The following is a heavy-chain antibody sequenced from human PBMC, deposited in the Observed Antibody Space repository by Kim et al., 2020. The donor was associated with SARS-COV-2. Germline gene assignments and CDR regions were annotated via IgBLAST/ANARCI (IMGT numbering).Heavy chain of an antibody. V-gene: IGHV4-34*01. Sequence: NSNPSRKSRFTISVDTSKDQFSLKLRSVTAADTAVYYCARGRGYDYTFLRWGQGTLVTVSS. D-gene: IGHD5-12*01. J-gene: IGHJ4*02. CDR3: ARGRGYDYTFLR.